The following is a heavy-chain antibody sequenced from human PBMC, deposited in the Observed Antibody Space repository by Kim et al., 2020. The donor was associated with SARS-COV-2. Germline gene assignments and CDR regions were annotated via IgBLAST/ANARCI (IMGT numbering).Heavy chain of an antibody. J-gene: IGHJ3*01. CDR1: GSSIGIHDY. D-gene: IGHD6-13*01. V-gene: IGHV4-38-2*01. CDR3: ARHVISGWFNFDV. Sequence: SETLSLTCAVSGSSIGIHDYWAWIRQPPGRGLEWIASIAHSGHIYFNPSLQSRVAMSVDASKKEFFVNLTSVTAADTALYFCARHVISGWFNFDVWGRG. CDR2: IAHSGHI.